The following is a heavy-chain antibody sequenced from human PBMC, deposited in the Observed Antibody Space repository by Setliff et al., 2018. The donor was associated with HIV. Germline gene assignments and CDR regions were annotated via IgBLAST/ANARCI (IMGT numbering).Heavy chain of an antibody. Sequence: PGESLKISCAASGFTFSTYDTTWVRQAPGKGLEWVSLINGGGNYIQYADSVKGRFIISRDNSKNMLYLQMNSLRAEDTALYYCTKREAGAKPFDYWGRGTLVTVSS. CDR1: GFTFSTYD. CDR2: INGGGNYI. D-gene: IGHD1-26*01. J-gene: IGHJ4*02. V-gene: IGHV3-23*03. CDR3: TKREAGAKPFDY.